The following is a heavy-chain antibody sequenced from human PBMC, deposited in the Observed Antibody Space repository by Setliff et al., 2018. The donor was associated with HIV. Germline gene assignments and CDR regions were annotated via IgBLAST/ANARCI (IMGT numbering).Heavy chain of an antibody. CDR3: ARQFLDWSNDYYSRYYMDV. Sequence: ASVKVSCKASGFTFTGYGISWVRQAPGQGLEWMGWISAYNGNTHHAQTLQGRVTMTTDTSTRTAYMELRSLRSDDTAVYYCARQFLDWSNDYYSRYYMDVWGKGTTVTVSS. D-gene: IGHD3-3*01. J-gene: IGHJ6*03. V-gene: IGHV1-18*01. CDR1: GFTFTGYG. CDR2: ISAYNGNT.